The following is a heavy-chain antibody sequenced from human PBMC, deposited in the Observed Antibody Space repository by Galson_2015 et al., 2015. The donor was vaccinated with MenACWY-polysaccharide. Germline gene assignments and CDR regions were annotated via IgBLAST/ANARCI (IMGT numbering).Heavy chain of an antibody. Sequence: SLRLSCATSGFTFTDYAMLWVRQAPGKGLEWVAVISYESANKFYMESVQGRFTISRDNSKNTVYLQMNSLRPEDTAIYYCAKRFTPYDTSSGLDYWGQGTLVTVSS. CDR3: AKRFTPYDTSSGLDY. J-gene: IGHJ4*02. V-gene: IGHV3-30-3*01. CDR1: GFTFTDYA. CDR2: ISYESANK. D-gene: IGHD3-22*01.